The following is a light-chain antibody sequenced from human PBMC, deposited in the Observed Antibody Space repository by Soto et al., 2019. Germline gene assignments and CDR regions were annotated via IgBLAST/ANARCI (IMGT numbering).Light chain of an antibody. CDR3: PQYGSSALT. CDR2: GAS. V-gene: IGKV3-20*01. J-gene: IGKJ4*01. CDR1: QSVSSSY. Sequence: EIVLTQSPGTLSLSPGERATLSCRASQSVSSSYLAWYQQKPGQAPRLLIYGASIRATGIPDRFSGSGSGTDFTVTISRLEPGDGAVYYCPQYGSSALTFGGGTKVEIK.